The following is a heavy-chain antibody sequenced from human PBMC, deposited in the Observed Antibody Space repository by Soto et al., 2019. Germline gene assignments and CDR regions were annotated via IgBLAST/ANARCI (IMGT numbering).Heavy chain of an antibody. V-gene: IGHV4-59*01. CDR3: ARSRYTSGWWTPPFGY. Sequence: QVQLQESGPGLVKPSESLSLTCAVSGGSISSYYWSWIRQPPGKGLEWIGYIYYSGSTNYNPSLKSRVTISVDTSKNQFSLKLTSVTAADTAVYYCARSRYTSGWWTPPFGYWGQGTLVTVSS. CDR2: IYYSGST. D-gene: IGHD6-19*01. J-gene: IGHJ4*02. CDR1: GGSISSYY.